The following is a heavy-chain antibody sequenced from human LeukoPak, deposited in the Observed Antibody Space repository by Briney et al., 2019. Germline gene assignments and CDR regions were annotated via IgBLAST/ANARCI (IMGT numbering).Heavy chain of an antibody. D-gene: IGHD3-10*01. CDR2: IYHSGST. V-gene: IGHV4-38-2*02. CDR1: GYSISSGYY. CDR3: AAVYYYGSGSYPNWFDP. J-gene: IGHJ5*02. Sequence: SETLSLTCTVSGYSISSGYYWGWIRQPPGKGLEWIGSIYHSGSTYYNPSLKSRVTISVDTSKNQFSLKLSSVTAADTAVYYCAAVYYYGSGSYPNWFDPWGQGTLVTVSS.